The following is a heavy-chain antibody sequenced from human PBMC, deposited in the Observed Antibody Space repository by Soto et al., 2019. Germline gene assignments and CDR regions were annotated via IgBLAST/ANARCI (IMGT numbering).Heavy chain of an antibody. J-gene: IGHJ6*02. V-gene: IGHV3-23*01. D-gene: IGHD7-27*01. CDR2: ITGIGGSST. Sequence: GGSLRLSCAASGFIFTRYSMNWVRQAPGKGLEWVSSITGIGGSSTFYADSVKGRFTISRDISKNMLYLQMSSLRAEDTAMYFCTNHWGGPPYFYAMDVWGQGTTVTVSS. CDR1: GFIFTRYS. CDR3: TNHWGGPPYFYAMDV.